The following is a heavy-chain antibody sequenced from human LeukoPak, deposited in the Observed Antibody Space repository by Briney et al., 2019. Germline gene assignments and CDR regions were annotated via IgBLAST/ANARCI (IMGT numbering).Heavy chain of an antibody. CDR2: IWFDGTNK. J-gene: IGHJ4*02. D-gene: IGHD6-19*01. V-gene: IGHV3-33*01. CDR3: AREVYRSAWYYFDY. Sequence: GGSLRLSCAASGFTFSNYGMHGVRQAPGKGLEWVAVIWFDGTNKYYADSVKGRFTISRDNSKSTLYLQMNSVRADDTAVYYCAREVYRSAWYYFDYWGQGTLVTVSS. CDR1: GFTFSNYG.